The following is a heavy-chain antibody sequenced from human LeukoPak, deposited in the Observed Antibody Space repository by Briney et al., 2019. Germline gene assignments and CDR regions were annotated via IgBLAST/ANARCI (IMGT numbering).Heavy chain of an antibody. Sequence: SVKVSCKASGGTFSSYAISWVRQAPGQGLEWMGGIIPTFGTANYAQKFQGRVTITTDESTSTAYMELSSLRSEDTAVYYCASVTVTTNYYYYYMDVWGKGTTVTVSS. V-gene: IGHV1-69*05. CDR2: IIPTFGTA. D-gene: IGHD4-11*01. CDR1: GGTFSSYA. J-gene: IGHJ6*03. CDR3: ASVTVTTNYYYYYMDV.